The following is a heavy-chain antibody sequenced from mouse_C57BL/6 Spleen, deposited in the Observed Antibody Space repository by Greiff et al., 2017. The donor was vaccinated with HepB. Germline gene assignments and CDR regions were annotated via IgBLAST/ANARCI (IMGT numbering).Heavy chain of an antibody. CDR2: IDPSDSYT. J-gene: IGHJ2*01. V-gene: IGHV1-50*01. CDR1: GYTFTSYW. Sequence: QVQLQQPGAELVKPGASVKLSCKASGYTFTSYWMQWVKQRPGQGLEWIGEIDPSDSYTNYNQKFKGKATLTVDTSSSTAYMQLSSLTSEDSAVYYCARTKGDYWGQGTTLTVAS. CDR3: ARTKGDY.